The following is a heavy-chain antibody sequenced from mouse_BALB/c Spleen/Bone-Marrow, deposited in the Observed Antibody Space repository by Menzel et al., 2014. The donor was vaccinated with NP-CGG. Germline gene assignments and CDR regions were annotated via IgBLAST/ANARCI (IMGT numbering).Heavy chain of an antibody. D-gene: IGHD2-1*01. J-gene: IGHJ4*01. CDR3: ARHGGKGYAMDY. CDR2: ISSGGSYT. CDR1: GFTFSSYA. Sequence: EVKLVESGGGLVKPGGSLKLSCAASGFTFSSYAMSWVRQTPEKRLEWVATISSGGSYTYYPDSVKGRFTISRDNAKNTLYLQMSSLRSEDTAMYYCARHGGKGYAMDYWGQGTSITVS. V-gene: IGHV5-9-3*01.